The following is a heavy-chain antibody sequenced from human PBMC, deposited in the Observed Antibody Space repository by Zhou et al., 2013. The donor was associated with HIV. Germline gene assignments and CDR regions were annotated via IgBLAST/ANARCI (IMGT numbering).Heavy chain of an antibody. CDR2: FDPENRET. V-gene: IGHV1-24*01. D-gene: IGHD3-16*01. CDR1: GYTLTDLV. Sequence: QVHLVQTGTEVKKPGASVIVSCKVSGYTLTDLVIHWVRQTPGGGLEWMGRFDPENRETTYTQKFQGRVTMTGDTSTDTAYIEATGLTSDDTAIYFCAMDRVLQQRLENTLAIWGQGTLVSVSS. J-gene: IGHJ3*02. CDR3: AMDRVLQQRLENTLAI.